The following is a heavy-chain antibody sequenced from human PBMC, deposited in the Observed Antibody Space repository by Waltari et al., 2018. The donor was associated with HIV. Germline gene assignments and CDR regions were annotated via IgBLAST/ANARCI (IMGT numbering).Heavy chain of an antibody. CDR1: GGSISNTNYY. CDR2: VYFSGKT. CDR3: ARHDWKGSDGYDI. V-gene: IGHV4-39*01. J-gene: IGHJ3*02. D-gene: IGHD1-1*01. Sequence: QLQLQESGPGLVKPSETLSLTCTVSGGSISNTNYYWGWIRRPPGKGLEWIGSVYFSGKTYYNPALKRRVTVSVDTSKSQFSLRLNSVTAADTAVYYCARHDWKGSDGYDIWGRGTMVTVSS.